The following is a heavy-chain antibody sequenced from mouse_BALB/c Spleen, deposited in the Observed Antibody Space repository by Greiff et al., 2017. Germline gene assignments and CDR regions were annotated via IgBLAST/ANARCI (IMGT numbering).Heavy chain of an antibody. J-gene: IGHJ4*01. V-gene: IGHV5-4*02. Sequence: VKVVESGGGLVKPGGSLKLSCAASGFTFSDYYMYWVRQTPEKRLEWVATISDGGSYTYYPDSVKGRFTISRDNAKNNLYLQMSSLKSEDTAMYYCAREGGKGAMDYWGKGTSVTVSS. CDR1: GFTFSDYY. CDR3: AREGGKGAMDY. CDR2: ISDGGSYT. D-gene: IGHD2-1*01.